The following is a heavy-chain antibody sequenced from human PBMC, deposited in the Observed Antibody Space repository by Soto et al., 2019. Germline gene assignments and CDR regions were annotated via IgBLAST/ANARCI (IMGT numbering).Heavy chain of an antibody. J-gene: IGHJ4*02. CDR1: GYPFTIYV. CDR3: ARDSSSSRSFDY. V-gene: IGHV1-3*01. CDR2: INPGNGDT. Sequence: QVLLVQSGAEVKKPGASVRVSCKASGYPFTIYVIHWVRQAPGQSLEWMGWINPGNGDTKYSQIFQGRVTITWDTSARTAYMDLSSLISEDTADYYCARDSSSSRSFDYWGQGARVTVSS. D-gene: IGHD6-6*01.